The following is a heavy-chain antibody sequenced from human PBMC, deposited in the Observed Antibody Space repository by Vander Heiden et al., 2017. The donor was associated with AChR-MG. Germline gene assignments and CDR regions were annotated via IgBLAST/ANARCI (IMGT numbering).Heavy chain of an antibody. CDR2: ISSSSSTI. V-gene: IGHV3-48*02. CDR1: GFTFSSYS. J-gene: IGHJ4*02. Sequence: EVQLVESGGGLVQPGGSLRLSCAASGFTFSSYSMNWVRQAPGKGLEWVSYISSSSSTIYYADSVKGRFTISRDNAKNSLYLQMNSLRDEDTAVYYCARDRRDYDDYYFDYWGQGTLVTVSS. CDR3: ARDRRDYDDYYFDY. D-gene: IGHD4-17*01.